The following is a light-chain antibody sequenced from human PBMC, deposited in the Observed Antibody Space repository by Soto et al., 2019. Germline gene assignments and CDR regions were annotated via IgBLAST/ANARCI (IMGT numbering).Light chain of an antibody. CDR3: QQYKSNLYT. Sequence: DIQMTQSPSTLSASVGDRVTITCRASQPISSWLAWYQQKPGKAPQLLIYDASGLENRVPSRFSGRGSGTEFTLTISGLQPDDFATYFCQQYKSNLYTFGQGTKLEIK. CDR2: DAS. CDR1: QPISSW. V-gene: IGKV1-5*01. J-gene: IGKJ2*01.